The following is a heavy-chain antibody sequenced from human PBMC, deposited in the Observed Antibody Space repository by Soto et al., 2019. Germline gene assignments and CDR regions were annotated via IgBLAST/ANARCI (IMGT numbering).Heavy chain of an antibody. D-gene: IGHD6-13*01. CDR1: GFTVSSNY. Sequence: GGSLRLSCAASGFTVSSNYMSWVRQAPGKGLEWVSVIYSGGSTYYADSVKGRFTISRDNSKNTLYLQMNSLRAEDTAVYYCAREYLGRRRYSSSFNDAFDIWGQGTMVTVSS. CDR2: IYSGGST. J-gene: IGHJ3*02. V-gene: IGHV3-66*01. CDR3: AREYLGRRRYSSSFNDAFDI.